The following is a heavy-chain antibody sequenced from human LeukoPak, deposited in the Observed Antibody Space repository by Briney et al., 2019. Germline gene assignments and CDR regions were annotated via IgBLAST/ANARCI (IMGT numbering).Heavy chain of an antibody. D-gene: IGHD3-16*01. CDR2: IKQDGSEK. J-gene: IGHJ4*02. Sequence: GGSLRLSCAASGFTFSSYWMSWVRQAPGKGLEWVANIKQDGSEKYYVDSVKGRFTISRDNAKNSLYLQMNSLRAEDTAVYYCARASSRSPPTVGGVSDWGQGTLVTVSS. V-gene: IGHV3-7*01. CDR3: ARASSRSPPTVGGVSD. CDR1: GFTFSSYW.